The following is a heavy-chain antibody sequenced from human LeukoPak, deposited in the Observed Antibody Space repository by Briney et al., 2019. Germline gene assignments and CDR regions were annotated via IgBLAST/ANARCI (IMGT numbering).Heavy chain of an antibody. V-gene: IGHV1-18*04. CDR1: GYTFTGYY. CDR3: ARVGSDSSSWYLPYYFDY. J-gene: IGHJ4*02. D-gene: IGHD6-13*01. CDR2: ISAYNGNT. Sequence: VKVXXXXSGYTFTGYYMHWXRQAPGQGLXXMGXISAYNGNTNYAQKLQGRVTMTTDTSTSTAYMELRSLRSDDTAVYYCARVGSDSSSWYLPYYFDYWGQGTLVTVSS.